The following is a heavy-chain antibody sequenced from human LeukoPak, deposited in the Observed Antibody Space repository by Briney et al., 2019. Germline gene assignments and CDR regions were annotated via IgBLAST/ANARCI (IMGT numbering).Heavy chain of an antibody. J-gene: IGHJ4*02. CDR3: AKVHSSSWYPIDY. V-gene: IGHV3-30*18. Sequence: PGGSLRLSCAASGFTFSSYGMHRVRQAPGKGLEWVAVISYDGSNKYYADSVKGRFTISRDNSKNTLYLQMNSLGAEDTAVYYCAKVHSSSWYPIDYWGQGTLVTVSS. CDR1: GFTFSSYG. D-gene: IGHD6-13*01. CDR2: ISYDGSNK.